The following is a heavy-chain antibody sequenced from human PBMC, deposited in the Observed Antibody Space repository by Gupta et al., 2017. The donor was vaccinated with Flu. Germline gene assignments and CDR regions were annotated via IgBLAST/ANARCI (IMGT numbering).Heavy chain of an antibody. CDR2: INSDGSRT. CDR3: TRSGGATSLGY. CDR1: TFTLSSYW. J-gene: IGHJ4*02. Sequence: EVQMVESGGGLVQPGESLRLSCAASTFTLSSYWMHWVRQAPGKGLVWVSHINSDGSRTTYADSVKGRFTISRDNAKNTLYLQMDSLRVEDTAVYYCTRSGGATSLGYWGQGTLVSVSS. V-gene: IGHV3-74*01. D-gene: IGHD3-16*01.